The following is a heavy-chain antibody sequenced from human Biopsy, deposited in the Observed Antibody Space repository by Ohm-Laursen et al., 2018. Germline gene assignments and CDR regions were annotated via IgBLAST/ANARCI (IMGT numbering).Heavy chain of an antibody. CDR2: INQAGKT. CDR1: GKTFSDYQ. CDR3: GNEVHGRDY. Sequence: SDTLSLTCAVFGKTFSDYQWSWIRQPPGQGLEWIGQINQAGKTNYNPSLKSRVSISADASKYEFSLRLTSVTAADTAVYLCGNEVHGRDYWGLGAQVTVSS. J-gene: IGHJ4*02. V-gene: IGHV4-34*08. D-gene: IGHD2-15*01.